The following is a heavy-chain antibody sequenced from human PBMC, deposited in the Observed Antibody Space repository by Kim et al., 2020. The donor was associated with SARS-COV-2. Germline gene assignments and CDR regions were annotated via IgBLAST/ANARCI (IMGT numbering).Heavy chain of an antibody. V-gene: IGHV4-39*01. D-gene: IGHD5-12*01. Sequence: SETLSLTCTVSCCSISSSSYYWGWIRQPPGKGLEWIGRIYYSGSTYYNPSLKSRVTISVDTSKNQFSLKLSSVTAADTAVYYCARRWVEMATNYRPRIIDYWGQGTLVTVSS. J-gene: IGHJ4*02. CDR2: IYYSGST. CDR1: CCSISSSSYY. CDR3: ARRWVEMATNYRPRIIDY.